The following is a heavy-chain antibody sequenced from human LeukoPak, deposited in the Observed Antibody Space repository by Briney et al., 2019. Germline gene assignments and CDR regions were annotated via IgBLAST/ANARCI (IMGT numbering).Heavy chain of an antibody. Sequence: GGSLRLSCAASGFTFSSYAMSWVRQAPGKGLEWVSGISGSGDSTYYADSVKGRFTIFRDNSKNTLYLQMNSLRAEDTAVYYCAKMPVSYSSGWSTFDYWGQGNLVTVSS. D-gene: IGHD6-19*01. CDR2: ISGSGDST. CDR1: GFTFSSYA. J-gene: IGHJ4*02. CDR3: AKMPVSYSSGWSTFDY. V-gene: IGHV3-23*01.